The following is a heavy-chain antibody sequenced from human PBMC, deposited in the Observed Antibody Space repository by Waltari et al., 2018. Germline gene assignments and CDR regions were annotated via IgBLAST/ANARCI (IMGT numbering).Heavy chain of an antibody. CDR2: IYSGGST. CDR3: ARGRRDFWSGRGYYGMDV. Sequence: EVQLVESGGGLIQPGGSLRLSCAASGFTVGSNYMSWVRQAPGKGLEWVSVIYSGGSTYYADSVKGRFTISRDNSKNTLYRQMNSRRAEDTAVYYCARGRRDFWSGRGYYGMDVWGQGTTVTVSS. V-gene: IGHV3-53*01. D-gene: IGHD3-3*01. CDR1: GFTVGSNY. J-gene: IGHJ6*02.